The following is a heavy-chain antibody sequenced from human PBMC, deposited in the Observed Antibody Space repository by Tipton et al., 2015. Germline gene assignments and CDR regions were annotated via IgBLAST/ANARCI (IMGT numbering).Heavy chain of an antibody. D-gene: IGHD2-2*01. J-gene: IGHJ5*02. Sequence: GLVKPSETLSLACTISTYSISRDSYWGWIRQPPGKGLEWIGSIFHRGDTNYNPSLKSRVTISLDTSKNQFSLKLSSVTAADTAVYYCARLEEDCSDNICFAFDPWGQGTLVTVSS. CDR3: ARLEEDCSDNICFAFDP. CDR1: TYSISRDSY. CDR2: IFHRGDT. V-gene: IGHV4-38-2*02.